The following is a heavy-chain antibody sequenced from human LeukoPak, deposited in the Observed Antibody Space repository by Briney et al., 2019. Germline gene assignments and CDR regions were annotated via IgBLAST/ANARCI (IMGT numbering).Heavy chain of an antibody. J-gene: IGHJ6*02. CDR2: FDPEDGET. Sequence: ASVKVSCKVSGYTLTELSMHWVRQAPGKGLEWMGGFDPEDGETIYAQKFQGRVTMTRNTSISTAYMELSSLRSEDTAVYYCARFLGGTTFLYYYYYGMDVWGQGTTVTVSS. V-gene: IGHV1-24*01. CDR3: ARFLGGTTFLYYYYYGMDV. CDR1: GYTLTELS. D-gene: IGHD3-16*01.